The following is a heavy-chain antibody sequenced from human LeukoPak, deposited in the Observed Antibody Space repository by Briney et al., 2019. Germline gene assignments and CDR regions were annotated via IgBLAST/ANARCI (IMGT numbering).Heavy chain of an antibody. Sequence: PSETLSLTCTVSGGSISSYYWSWIRQPPGKGLGWIGYIYYSGGTNYNPSLKSRVTISVDTSRNQFSLKLSSVTAADTAVYYCARGRGIVGATTYDYWGQGTLVTVSS. D-gene: IGHD1-26*01. CDR3: ARGRGIVGATTYDY. CDR1: GGSISSYY. V-gene: IGHV4-59*01. CDR2: IYYSGGT. J-gene: IGHJ4*02.